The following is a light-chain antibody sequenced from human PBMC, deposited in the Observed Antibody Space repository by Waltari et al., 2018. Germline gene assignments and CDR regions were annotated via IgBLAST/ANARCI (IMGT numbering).Light chain of an antibody. J-gene: IGLJ1*01. Sequence: SALTQPASVSGSPGQSIPISCPGTSRHVGGSNYVSWYRQHPGKAPKLMIYAVSNRPSGVSNRFSGSKSGNTASLTISGLQAEDEADYYCSSYSSSSTRVFGTGAKVTVL. V-gene: IGLV2-14*03. CDR2: AVS. CDR3: SSYSSSSTRV. CDR1: SRHVGGSNY.